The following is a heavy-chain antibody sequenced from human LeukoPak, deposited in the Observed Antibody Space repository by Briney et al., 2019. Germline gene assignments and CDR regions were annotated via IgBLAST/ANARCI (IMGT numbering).Heavy chain of an antibody. CDR1: GVSISSYN. D-gene: IGHD3-22*01. V-gene: IGHV4-4*07. CDR3: ARDQYYYDSSGYLTFDY. Sequence: SETLSLTCNVSGVSISSYNWSRIRQPAGKGLEWIGRIHTSGSTNYNPSLKSRVTMSVDTSKNQFSLKLSSVTAADTAVYYCARDQYYYDSSGYLTFDYWGQGTLVTVSS. CDR2: IHTSGST. J-gene: IGHJ4*02.